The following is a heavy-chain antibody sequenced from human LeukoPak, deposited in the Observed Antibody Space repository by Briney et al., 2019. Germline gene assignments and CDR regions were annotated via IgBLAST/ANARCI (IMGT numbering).Heavy chain of an antibody. CDR3: ARDHSYDYVWGSYEDY. D-gene: IGHD3-16*01. CDR1: GFTFSSYW. CDR2: IKQDGSGK. Sequence: GGSLRLSCAASGFTFSSYWMSWARQAPGKGLEWVANIKQDGSGKYYVDSVKGRFTISRDNAKNSLYLQMNSLRAEDTAVYYCARDHSYDYVWGSYEDYWGQGTLVTVSS. V-gene: IGHV3-7*01. J-gene: IGHJ4*02.